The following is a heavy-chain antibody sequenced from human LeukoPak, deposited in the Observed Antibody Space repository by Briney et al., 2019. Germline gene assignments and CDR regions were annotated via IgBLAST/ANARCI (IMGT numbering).Heavy chain of an antibody. CDR2: IKSKTDGGTT. D-gene: IGHD3-16*01. Sequence: GGSLRLSCAASGFTFSNAWMSWVRQAPGNGLEWVGRIKSKTDGGTTDYAAPVKGRFTISRDDSKNTLYLQMNSLKTEDTAVYYCTANYDYVWGSDYWGQGTLVTVSS. CDR3: TANYDYVWGSDY. V-gene: IGHV3-15*01. CDR1: GFTFSNAW. J-gene: IGHJ4*02.